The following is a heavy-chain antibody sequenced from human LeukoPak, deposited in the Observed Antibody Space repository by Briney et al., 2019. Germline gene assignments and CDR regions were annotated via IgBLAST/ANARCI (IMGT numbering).Heavy chain of an antibody. V-gene: IGHV3-23*01. D-gene: IGHD6-13*01. Sequence: GGSLRLSCAASGFTVSSKYMSWVRQAPGKGLEWVSAISGSGGSTYYADSVKGRFTISRDNSKNTLYLQMNSLRAEDTAVYYCAKQRAIAAAGTDYWGQGTLVTVSS. CDR2: ISGSGGST. J-gene: IGHJ4*02. CDR3: AKQRAIAAAGTDY. CDR1: GFTVSSKY.